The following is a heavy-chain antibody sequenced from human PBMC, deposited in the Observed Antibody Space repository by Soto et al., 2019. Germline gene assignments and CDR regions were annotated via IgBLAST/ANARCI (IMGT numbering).Heavy chain of an antibody. CDR1: GYTFTSYG. J-gene: IGHJ5*02. CDR3: ARVRSRLAMIVVVPFDP. D-gene: IGHD3-22*01. V-gene: IGHV1-18*01. Sequence: QVQLVQSGAEVKKPGASVKVSCKASGYTFTSYGISWVRQAPGQGLEWMGWISAYNGNTNYAQKLQGRVTMTTDTSTRTVYMELRSLRSDDTAVYYCARVRSRLAMIVVVPFDPWGQGTLVTVSS. CDR2: ISAYNGNT.